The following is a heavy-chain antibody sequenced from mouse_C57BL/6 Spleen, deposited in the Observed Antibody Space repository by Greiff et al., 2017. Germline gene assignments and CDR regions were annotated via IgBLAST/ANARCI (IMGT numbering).Heavy chain of an antibody. CDR2: INPNYGTT. D-gene: IGHD1-1*01. J-gene: IGHJ1*03. CDR3: ARAKLRDWYFDV. CDR1: GYSFTDYN. Sequence: VQLKQSGPELVKPGASVKISCKASGYSFTDYNMNWVKQSNGKSLEWIGVINPNYGTTSYNQKFKGKATLTVDKSSSTAYMQLNSLTSEDSAVYYCARAKLRDWYFDVWGTGTTVTVSP. V-gene: IGHV1-39*01.